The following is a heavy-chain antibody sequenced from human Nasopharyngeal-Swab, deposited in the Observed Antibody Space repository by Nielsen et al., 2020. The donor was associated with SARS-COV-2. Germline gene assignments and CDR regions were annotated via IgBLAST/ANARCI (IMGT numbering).Heavy chain of an antibody. CDR3: ARDSRFRFDRDYYYGMDV. D-gene: IGHD3-9*01. CDR2: IKQDGSEK. J-gene: IGHJ6*02. Sequence: GESLKISCAASGFTFSSYWMSWVRQAQGKGLEWVANIKQDGSEKYYVDSVKGRFTISRDNAKNSLYLQMNSLRAEDTAVYYCARDSRFRFDRDYYYGMDVWGQGTTVTVSS. CDR1: GFTFSSYW. V-gene: IGHV3-7*01.